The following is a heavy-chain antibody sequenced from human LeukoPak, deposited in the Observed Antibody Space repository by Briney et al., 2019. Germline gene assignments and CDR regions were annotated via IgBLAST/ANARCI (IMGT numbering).Heavy chain of an antibody. CDR2: IYYSGST. J-gene: IGHJ5*02. D-gene: IGHD1-26*01. Sequence: SETLSLTCTVSGGSISSYYWSWIRQPPGKGLEWIGYIYYSGSTNYNPSLKSRVTISVDTSKNQFSLELNSVTPADAAVYYCARGGNYWPQWWFDPWGRGTLVSVSS. V-gene: IGHV4-59*01. CDR1: GGSISSYY. CDR3: ARGGNYWPQWWFDP.